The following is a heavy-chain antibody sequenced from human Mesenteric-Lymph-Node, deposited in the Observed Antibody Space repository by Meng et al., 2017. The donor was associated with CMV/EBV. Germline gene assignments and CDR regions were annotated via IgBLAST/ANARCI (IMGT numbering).Heavy chain of an antibody. V-gene: IGHV3-74*01. D-gene: IGHD1-26*01. CDR1: GFTFGSYW. CDR2: VDRDGSSA. Sequence: GESLKISCAASGFTFGSYWMHWVRQAPGEGLVWVSRVDRDGSSAIYADSVKGRFTVSRDNAKNTLYLQMNSLRAEDTAVYYCVRGWCGSHDYWGQGTLVTVSS. CDR3: VRGWCGSHDY. J-gene: IGHJ4*02.